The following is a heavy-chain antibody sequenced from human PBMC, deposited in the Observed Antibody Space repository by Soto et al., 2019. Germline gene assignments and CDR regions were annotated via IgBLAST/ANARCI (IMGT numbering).Heavy chain of an antibody. CDR3: ARTSDGTAPEYFQH. CDR2: INPSGGGT. D-gene: IGHD1-26*01. V-gene: IGHV1-46*01. CDR1: GYTFTNFY. J-gene: IGHJ1*01. Sequence: ASVKVSCKASGYTFTNFYMHWVRQAPGQGLEWMGIINPSGGGTNYAQKFQGRVTMTRDKSTSTVYMELSSLRSEDTAVYYCARTSDGTAPEYFQHWGQGTLVTVSS.